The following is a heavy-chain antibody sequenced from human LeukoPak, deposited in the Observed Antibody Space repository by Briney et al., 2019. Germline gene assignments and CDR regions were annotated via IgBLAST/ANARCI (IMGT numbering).Heavy chain of an antibody. Sequence: KPSETLSLTCTVSGGSISIYYWSWIRQPPGKGLEWIGYVYNSGRTNYNPSLKSRVTISADTSKNQFSLKLTSVTAADTAVYYCSRDRELTYWGQGTLVTVSS. D-gene: IGHD3-10*01. CDR2: VYNSGRT. V-gene: IGHV4-59*01. CDR1: GGSISIYY. J-gene: IGHJ4*02. CDR3: SRDRELTY.